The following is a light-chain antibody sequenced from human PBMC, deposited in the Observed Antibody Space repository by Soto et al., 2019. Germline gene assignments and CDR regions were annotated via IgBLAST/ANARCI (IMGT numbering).Light chain of an antibody. V-gene: IGKV3-11*01. CDR3: QQRSNWPPKFT. Sequence: ESVLTQSPATLSLSPGERATLSCRASQSVSSYLAWYQQQPGQAPRLLIYDASNRATGIPARFSGSGSGTDFTLTISSLEPEDFAVYYCQQRSNWPPKFTFGPGTKVDIK. J-gene: IGKJ3*01. CDR1: QSVSSY. CDR2: DAS.